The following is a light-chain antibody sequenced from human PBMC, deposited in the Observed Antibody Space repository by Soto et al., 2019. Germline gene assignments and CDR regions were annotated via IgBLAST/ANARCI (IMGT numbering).Light chain of an antibody. CDR3: SSYTSSGTLV. V-gene: IGLV2-14*01. CDR1: SSDVGGYNY. Sequence: QSVLTQPASVSGSPGQSITISCTGTSSDVGGYNYVSWYQQLPGKAPKLMIYDVSNWPSGVSDRFSGSKSGNTASLTISGLQAEDEADYYCSSYTSSGTLVFGGGTKLTVL. J-gene: IGLJ3*02. CDR2: DVS.